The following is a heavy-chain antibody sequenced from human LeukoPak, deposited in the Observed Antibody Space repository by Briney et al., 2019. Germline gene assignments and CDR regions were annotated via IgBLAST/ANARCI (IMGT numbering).Heavy chain of an antibody. CDR2: ISSSGSNI. V-gene: IGHV3-11*04. CDR3: ARKRITIFGVIKDNWFDP. D-gene: IGHD3-3*01. Sequence: GGSLRLSCAASGFTFSDYYMSWIRQAPGKGLEWVSYISSSGSNIYYADSVKGRFTISRDNAKNSLYLQMNSLRAEDTAVYYCARKRITIFGVIKDNWFDPWGQGTLVTVSS. J-gene: IGHJ5*02. CDR1: GFTFSDYY.